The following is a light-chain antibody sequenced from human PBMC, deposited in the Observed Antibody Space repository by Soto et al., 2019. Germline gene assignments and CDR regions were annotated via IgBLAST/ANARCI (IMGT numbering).Light chain of an antibody. J-gene: IGKJ1*01. CDR3: QQYNSYSGT. V-gene: IGKV1-5*01. CDR1: QWISSW. CDR2: DAS. Sequence: DIQMTQSPSTLSASVGDRVTITCRASQWISSWLAWYHKKPGKAPKLLIYDASSLESGVPSRFSGSESGTEFTLTISSLQPDNFATYYCQQYNSYSGTFGQGTKV.